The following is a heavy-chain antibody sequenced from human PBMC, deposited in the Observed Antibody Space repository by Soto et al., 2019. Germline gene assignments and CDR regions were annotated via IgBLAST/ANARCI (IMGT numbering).Heavy chain of an antibody. Sequence: EVQLVESGGGLVQPGESLRLTCAASGFTFSGYWMHWVRQAPGKGLVWVSRVHSDGSATTYADSVKGRFTISRDNTKNTVYLQMSSLGADDTAVYFCARGGSGNFDSWGRGTLVTVSS. CDR2: VHSDGSAT. CDR3: ARGGSGNFDS. J-gene: IGHJ4*02. D-gene: IGHD6-25*01. V-gene: IGHV3-74*03. CDR1: GFTFSGYW.